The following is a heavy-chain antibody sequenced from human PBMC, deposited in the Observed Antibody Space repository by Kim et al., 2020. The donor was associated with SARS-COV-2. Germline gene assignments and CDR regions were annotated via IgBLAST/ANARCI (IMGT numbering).Heavy chain of an antibody. V-gene: IGHV4-34*01. CDR1: GGSFSGYY. CDR3: ARSIPRYCGGDCPNDY. J-gene: IGHJ4*02. CDR2: INHSGST. D-gene: IGHD2-21*01. Sequence: SETLSLTCAVYGGSFSGYYWSWIRQPPGKGLEWIGEINHSGSTNYNPSLKSRVTISVDTSKNQFSLKLSSVTAADTAVYYCARSIPRYCGGDCPNDYWGQGTLVTVSS.